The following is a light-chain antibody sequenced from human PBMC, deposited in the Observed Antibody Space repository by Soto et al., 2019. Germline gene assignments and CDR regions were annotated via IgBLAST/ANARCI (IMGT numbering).Light chain of an antibody. CDR2: AAS. V-gene: IGKV1-9*01. Sequence: DIQLTQSPSFLSASVGDRVTITCRASQGISSSLAWYQQGPGKAPKLLIYAASTLQRGVPSRFRGSGSGTEFTLTISSLQPEDFANYYCQHLHNCLFTFGPGTRVDIK. CDR3: QHLHNCLFT. J-gene: IGKJ3*01. CDR1: QGISSS.